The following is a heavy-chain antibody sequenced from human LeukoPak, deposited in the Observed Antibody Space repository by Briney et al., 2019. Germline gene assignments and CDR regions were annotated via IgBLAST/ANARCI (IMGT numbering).Heavy chain of an antibody. CDR1: GGSISPYY. CDR2: IYHSGST. D-gene: IGHD5-18*01. Sequence: PSETQSLTCTLSGGSISPYYWSWIRQPPGKGLEWIGYIYHSGSTNYNPSLKSRVTISVDTSKNQFSLKLSSVTAAETAVYYCARGGGYASPIGYWGQGALVIVSS. J-gene: IGHJ4*02. V-gene: IGHV4-59*01. CDR3: ARGGGYASPIGY.